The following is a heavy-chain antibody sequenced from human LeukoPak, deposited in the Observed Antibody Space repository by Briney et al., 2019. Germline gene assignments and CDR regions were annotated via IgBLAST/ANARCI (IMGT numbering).Heavy chain of an antibody. J-gene: IGHJ5*02. Sequence: GGSLRLSCAASGFTFSNYAMNWVRQAPGKGLEWVSSISGSGDEAHHADSVKGRCTISRDNSKNTLYLQMNSLRAEDTALYYCAKGGAISGWYWFDPWGQGTLVTVSS. D-gene: IGHD6-19*01. CDR1: GFTFSNYA. CDR3: AKGGAISGWYWFDP. CDR2: ISGSGDEA. V-gene: IGHV3-23*01.